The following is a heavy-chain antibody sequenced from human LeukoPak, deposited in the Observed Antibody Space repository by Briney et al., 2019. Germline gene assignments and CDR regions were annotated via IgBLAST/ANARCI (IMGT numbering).Heavy chain of an antibody. Sequence: ASLKVSCKASGYTFISYYMHWVRQAPGQGLEWMGIINPSGGSTSYAQKFQGRVTMTRDTSTSTVYMELSSLRSEDTAVYYCARVPSRSTYYYDTSGYYSPLDPWSQGTLVTVSS. CDR1: GYTFISYY. D-gene: IGHD3-22*01. CDR3: ARVPSRSTYYYDTSGYYSPLDP. V-gene: IGHV1-46*01. CDR2: INPSGGST. J-gene: IGHJ5*02.